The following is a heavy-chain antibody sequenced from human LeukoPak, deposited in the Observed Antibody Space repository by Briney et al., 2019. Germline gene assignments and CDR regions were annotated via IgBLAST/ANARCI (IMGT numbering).Heavy chain of an antibody. V-gene: IGHV3-48*01. CDR1: GFTFSSYS. CDR2: IGSSSSTI. J-gene: IGHJ6*02. D-gene: IGHD3-10*01. Sequence: PGGSLRLSCAASGFTFSSYSMNWVRQAPGKGLEWVSYIGSSSSTIYYADSVKGRFTISRDNAKNSLYLQMNSLRAEDTAVYYCARDLVAMVRGGTGMDVWGQGTTVTVSS. CDR3: ARDLVAMVRGGTGMDV.